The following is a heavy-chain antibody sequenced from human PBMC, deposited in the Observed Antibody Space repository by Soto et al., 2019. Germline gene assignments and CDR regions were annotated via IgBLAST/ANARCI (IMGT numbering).Heavy chain of an antibody. CDR2: TYYRSKWYS. D-gene: IGHD5-18*01. Sequence: SQTLSLTCAVSGDSVSSNSAAWNWIRQSPSRGLEWLGRTYYRSKWYSSYAVSVKSRITINPDTSKNQFSLQLNSVTPEDTAVYYCARGPETTMGTFDIWGQGTVVTVSS. CDR3: ARGPETTMGTFDI. J-gene: IGHJ3*02. V-gene: IGHV6-1*01. CDR1: GDSVSSNSAA.